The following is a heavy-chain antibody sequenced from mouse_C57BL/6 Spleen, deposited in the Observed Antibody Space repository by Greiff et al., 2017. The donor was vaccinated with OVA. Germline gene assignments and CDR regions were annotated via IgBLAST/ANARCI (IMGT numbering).Heavy chain of an antibody. J-gene: IGHJ2*01. CDR2: IHPNSGST. V-gene: IGHV1-64*01. CDR1: GYTFTSYW. Sequence: QVHVKQPGAELVKPGASVKLSCKASGYTFTSYWMHWVKQRPGQGLEWIGMIHPNSGSTNYNEKFKSKATLTVDKSSSTAYMQLSSLTSEDSAGYYCARVGDYSNYDYWGQGTTLTVSS. D-gene: IGHD2-5*01. CDR3: ARVGDYSNYDY.